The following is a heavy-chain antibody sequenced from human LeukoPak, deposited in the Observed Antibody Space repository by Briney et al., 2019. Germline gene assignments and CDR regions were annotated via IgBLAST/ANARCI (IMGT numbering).Heavy chain of an antibody. CDR1: GLTFSTYG. CDR2: ISSFSNYI. V-gene: IGHV3-21*06. D-gene: IGHD4-11*01. CDR3: ARTQDSHDWIDT. J-gene: IGHJ5*02. Sequence: GGSLRLSCAAHGLTFSTYGMNWVRQALGKWLEWVSYISSFSNYIYYADSVRGRFIISRDNAKNSLYLQMDSLRVEDTAVYYCARTQDSHDWIDTWGQGTLVTVSS.